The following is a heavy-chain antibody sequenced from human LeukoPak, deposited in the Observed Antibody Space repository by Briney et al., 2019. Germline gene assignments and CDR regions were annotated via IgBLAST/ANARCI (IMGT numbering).Heavy chain of an antibody. Sequence: GGSLRLSCAASGFTFSSYEMNWVRQAPGKGLEWVSAISGSGGSTYYADSVKGRFTISRDNSKNTLYLQMNSLRAEDTAVYYCAKLPYYYDSGGSFDYWGQGTLVTVSS. CDR3: AKLPYYYDSGGSFDY. CDR2: ISGSGGST. D-gene: IGHD3-22*01. CDR1: GFTFSSYE. V-gene: IGHV3-23*01. J-gene: IGHJ4*02.